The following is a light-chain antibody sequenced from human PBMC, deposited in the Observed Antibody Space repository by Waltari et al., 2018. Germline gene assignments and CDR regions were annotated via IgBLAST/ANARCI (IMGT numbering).Light chain of an antibody. CDR3: QQYYSTPLT. Sequence: VMTQSPDSLAVYLGARATINCKSRHNILYSSNNKNYLAWYQQRPGLPPKLLIYWASTRESGVPDRFSGSGSGTEFTLTISSLQAEDVAVYYCQQYYSTPLTFGGGTKVEIK. V-gene: IGKV4-1*01. CDR1: HNILYSSNNKNY. J-gene: IGKJ4*01. CDR2: WAS.